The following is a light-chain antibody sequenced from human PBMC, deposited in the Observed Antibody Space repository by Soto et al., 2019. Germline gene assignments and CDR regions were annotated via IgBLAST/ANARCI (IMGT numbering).Light chain of an antibody. CDR3: SSYTSSRGV. V-gene: IGLV2-14*01. CDR2: DVS. Sequence: QSALTQPASVSGSPGQSITISCTGTSSDVGGYNYVSWYQQHPGKAPKLMIYDVSNRPSGVSNRFSGSKSGNTASLTISGLQAEDEADYCCSSYTSSRGVFGTGTKVTVL. CDR1: SSDVGGYNY. J-gene: IGLJ1*01.